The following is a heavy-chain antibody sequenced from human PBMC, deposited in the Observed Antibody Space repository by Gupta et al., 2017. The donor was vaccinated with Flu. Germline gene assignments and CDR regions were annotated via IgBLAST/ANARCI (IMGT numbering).Heavy chain of an antibody. D-gene: IGHD3-10*01. CDR3: ARVGRCSFGELRWLDP. CDR1: GGSISADGDY. V-gene: IGHV4-31*03. J-gene: IGHJ5*02. Sequence: HLQASGPGLVKPSQTLSLTCTVSGGSISADGDYWSWIRQHPGKGLEWIGYIYRSGGTHYNPSLKSRVTISVDTSKNQFSLKLSSVTAADTAIYYCARVGRCSFGELRWLDPWGQGTLVTVSS. CDR2: IYRSGGT.